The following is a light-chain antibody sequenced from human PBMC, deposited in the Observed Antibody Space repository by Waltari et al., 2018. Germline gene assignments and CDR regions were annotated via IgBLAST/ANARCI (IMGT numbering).Light chain of an antibody. CDR3: QHYVALPAT. CDR1: QSVCRS. J-gene: IGKJ1*01. CDR2: GAS. Sequence: EIVLSHSLDTLSLSPGERDTLSSRASQSVCRSLAWYQQKPGQAPRLLFFGASSRATGIPDRFSGSGSGTDFSLTISRLEPEDFAVYYCQHYVALPATFGQGTKVEIK. V-gene: IGKV3-20*01.